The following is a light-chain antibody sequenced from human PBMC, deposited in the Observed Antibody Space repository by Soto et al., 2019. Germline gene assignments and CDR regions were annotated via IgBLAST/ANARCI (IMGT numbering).Light chain of an antibody. CDR3: QQYFDAPYT. V-gene: IGKV4-1*01. CDR2: WAS. CDR1: QSAGNY. Sequence: EIVMTQSPATLSVSPGETASLSCRASQSAGNYLAWYQQKPGQPPKLLLYWASTRESGVPDRFSGGGSGTDFTLTISSLQAEDVAVYYCQQYFDAPYTFGQGTKLEIK. J-gene: IGKJ2*01.